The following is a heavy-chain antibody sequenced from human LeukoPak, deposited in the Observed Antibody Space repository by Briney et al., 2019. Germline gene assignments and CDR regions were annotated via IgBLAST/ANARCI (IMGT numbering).Heavy chain of an antibody. D-gene: IGHD5-18*01. J-gene: IGHJ4*02. Sequence: GGSLRLSCAASGFTVSSNYMSWVRQAPGKGLEWVSVIYSGGSTYYADSVKGRFTIFRGNSKKTLYLQKNHLRGEDTAVYYFLRVVTWGQGTLVTVSS. CDR3: LRVVT. CDR1: GFTVSSNY. CDR2: IYSGGST. V-gene: IGHV3-53*01.